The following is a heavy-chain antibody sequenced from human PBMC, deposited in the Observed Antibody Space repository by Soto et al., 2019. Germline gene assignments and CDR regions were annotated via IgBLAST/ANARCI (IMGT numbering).Heavy chain of an antibody. J-gene: IGHJ4*02. D-gene: IGHD3-10*01. CDR1: GYTFTSYD. CDR2: MNPNRGNT. CDR3: ARGYYYGSGSSPDY. Sequence: QVQLVQSGAEVKKPGASVKVSCKASGYTFTSYDINWVRQDTGQGLEWMGWMNPNRGNTGYVQKFQGRVTMTENTSISTAYMELSSLRSEDTAVYDCARGYYYGSGSSPDYWGQGTLVTVSS. V-gene: IGHV1-8*01.